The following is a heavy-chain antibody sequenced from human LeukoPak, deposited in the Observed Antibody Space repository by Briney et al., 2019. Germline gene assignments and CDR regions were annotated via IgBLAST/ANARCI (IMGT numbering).Heavy chain of an antibody. Sequence: AGGSLRLSCAASGFTFSSYAMSWVRQAPGKGLEWVSAISGSGGSTYYADSVKGRFTISRDNSKNSLYLQMNSLRAEDTALYYCAKGASSGWYLGWFDPWGQGTLVTVSS. J-gene: IGHJ5*02. CDR2: ISGSGGST. CDR1: GFTFSSYA. V-gene: IGHV3-23*01. CDR3: AKGASSGWYLGWFDP. D-gene: IGHD6-19*01.